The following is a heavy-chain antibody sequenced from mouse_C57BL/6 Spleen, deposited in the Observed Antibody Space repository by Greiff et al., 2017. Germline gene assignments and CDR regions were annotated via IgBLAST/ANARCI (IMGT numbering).Heavy chain of an antibody. CDR2: ISSGSGTI. CDR1: GFTFSDYG. V-gene: IGHV5-17*01. J-gene: IGHJ2*01. Sequence: EVQLVESGGGLVKPGGSLKLSCAASGFTFSDYGMHWVRQAPGKGLEWVAYISSGSGTIYYADPVQGRYTISRDNAKNTLYLQMTSLRSEDTAMYYRARDVSFYYWGQGTTLTVSS. CDR3: ARDVSFYY.